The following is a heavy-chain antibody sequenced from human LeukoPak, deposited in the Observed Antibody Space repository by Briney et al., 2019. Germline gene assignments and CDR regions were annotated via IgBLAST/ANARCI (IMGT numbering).Heavy chain of an antibody. D-gene: IGHD3-10*01. V-gene: IGHV4-34*01. CDR2: INHSGNT. CDR1: GGSFSGYY. J-gene: IGHJ5*02. Sequence: PSETLSLTCAVYGGSFSGYYWSWIRQPPGKGLEWIGEINHSGNTNYNPSLKSRVTISVDTSKNQFSLKLSSVTAADTAVYYCARVRGRWFDPWGQGTLVTVSS. CDR3: ARVRGRWFDP.